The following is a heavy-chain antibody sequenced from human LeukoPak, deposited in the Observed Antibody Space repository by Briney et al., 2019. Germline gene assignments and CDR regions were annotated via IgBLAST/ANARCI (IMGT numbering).Heavy chain of an antibody. CDR1: GYTFTVYY. V-gene: IGHV1-2*06. Sequence: ASVKVSCKASGYTFTVYYIHWVRQAPGQGLEWMGRIYPDSGDTNYAQEFQGRVTMTRDTSSSTAYMELSSLTSDDTAVYYCARFSHYSSSSGGAYWGQGTLVTVSS. J-gene: IGHJ4*02. CDR2: IYPDSGDT. D-gene: IGHD6-6*01. CDR3: ARFSHYSSSSGGAY.